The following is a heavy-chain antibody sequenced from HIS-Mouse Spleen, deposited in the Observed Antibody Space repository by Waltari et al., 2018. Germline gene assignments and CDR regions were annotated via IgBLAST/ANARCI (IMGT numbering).Heavy chain of an antibody. D-gene: IGHD6-13*01. J-gene: IGHJ2*01. V-gene: IGHV4-39*07. CDR2: IYYSGST. Sequence: QLQLQESGPGLVKPSETLSLTCTFSGGPISRRSYYLGWIRQPPGKGLEWIGSIYYSGSTYYNPSLKSRVTISVDTSKNQFSLKLSSVTAADTAVYYCAREIPYSSSWYDWYFDLWGRGTLVTVSS. CDR3: AREIPYSSSWYDWYFDL. CDR1: GGPISRRSYY.